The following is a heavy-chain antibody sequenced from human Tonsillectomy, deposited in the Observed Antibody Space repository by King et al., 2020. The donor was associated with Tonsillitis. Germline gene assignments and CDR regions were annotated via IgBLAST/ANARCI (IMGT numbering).Heavy chain of an antibody. CDR1: GGSFSGYY. V-gene: IGHV4-34*01. Sequence: VQLQQWGAGLLKPSETLSLTCAVYGGSFSGYYWSWIRQPPGKGLEWIGEINHSGSTNCNPSLKSRVTISVDTSKNQFSLKLSSVTAADTAVYYCARVRLYSSSSLGDYWGQGTLVTVSS. CDR3: ARVRLYSSSSLGDY. J-gene: IGHJ4*02. D-gene: IGHD6-6*01. CDR2: INHSGST.